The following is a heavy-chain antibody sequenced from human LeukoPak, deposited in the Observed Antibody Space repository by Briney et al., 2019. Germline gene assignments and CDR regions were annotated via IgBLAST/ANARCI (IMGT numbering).Heavy chain of an antibody. D-gene: IGHD4-17*01. Sequence: GGSLRLSCAASGFTFSSYSMNWVRQAPGKGLEWVSYISSSGSTIYYADSVKGRFTISRDNAKNSLYLQMNSLRAEDSALYYCAREVTRRGFDYWGQGTLVTVSS. CDR3: AREVTRRGFDY. CDR2: ISSSGSTI. CDR1: GFTFSSYS. J-gene: IGHJ4*02. V-gene: IGHV3-48*04.